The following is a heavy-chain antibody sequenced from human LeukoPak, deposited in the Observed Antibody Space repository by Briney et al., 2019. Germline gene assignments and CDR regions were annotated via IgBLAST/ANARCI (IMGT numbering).Heavy chain of an antibody. Sequence: GASVKVSCKASGYTFTSYYMHWVRQAPGQGLEWMGIINPSGGSTSYAQKFQGRVTMTRDTSTSTVYMELSSLRSEDTAVYYCARRRGYCSSTSCYYYYYMDVWGKGTTVTISS. D-gene: IGHD2-2*01. CDR1: GYTFTSYY. CDR3: ARRRGYCSSTSCYYYYYMDV. CDR2: INPSGGST. J-gene: IGHJ6*03. V-gene: IGHV1-46*01.